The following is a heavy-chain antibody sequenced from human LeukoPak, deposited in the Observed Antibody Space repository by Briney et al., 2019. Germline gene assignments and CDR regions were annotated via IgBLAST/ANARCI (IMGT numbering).Heavy chain of an antibody. D-gene: IGHD5-18*01. CDR3: ARPGVGSGRYGAFDI. CDR1: GGSISSSSYY. CDR2: IYYSGST. J-gene: IGHJ3*02. V-gene: IGHV4-39*07. Sequence: SETLSLTCTVSGGSISSSSYYWGWIRQPPGKGLEWIGSIYYSGSTYYNPSLKSRVTISVDTSKNQFSLKLTSVTAADTAVYYCARPGVGSGRYGAFDIWGQGTMVTVSS.